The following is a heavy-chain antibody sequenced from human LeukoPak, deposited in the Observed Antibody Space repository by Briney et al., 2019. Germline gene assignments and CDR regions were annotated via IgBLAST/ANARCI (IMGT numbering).Heavy chain of an antibody. CDR2: ISGSAGST. V-gene: IGHV3-23*01. CDR1: GFTFSNCA. D-gene: IGHD6-6*01. CDR3: AKKMSGVYSISDY. Sequence: PGGSLRLSCAASGFTFSNCAMTWVRQAPGKGLEWVSAISGSAGSTYYADSVKGRLTISRDNSKNTLYLQMNSLRAEDTAVYYCAKKMSGVYSISDYWGQGTLVTVSS. J-gene: IGHJ4*02.